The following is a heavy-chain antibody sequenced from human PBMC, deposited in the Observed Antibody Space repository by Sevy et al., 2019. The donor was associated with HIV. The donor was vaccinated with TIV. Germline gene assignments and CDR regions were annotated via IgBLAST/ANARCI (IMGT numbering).Heavy chain of an antibody. CDR2: FDPEDGET. Sequence: LGKVSCKVSGYTLTKLSMHWVRQAPGKGLEWMGRFDPEDGETIFAQKFQGRVTMTEDTSTDTAYMELSSLRSEDTAVYYCAAAREYYEDSSGYLDYWGQGTLVTVSS. CDR3: AAAREYYEDSSGYLDY. D-gene: IGHD3-22*01. CDR1: GYTLTKLS. J-gene: IGHJ4*02. V-gene: IGHV1-24*01.